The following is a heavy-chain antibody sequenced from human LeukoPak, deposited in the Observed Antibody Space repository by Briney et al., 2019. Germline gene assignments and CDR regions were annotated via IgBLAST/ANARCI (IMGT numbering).Heavy chain of an antibody. Sequence: SVKVSCKASGGTFSSYAISWVRQAPGQGLEWMGRIIPIFGTANYAQKFQGRVTITTDESTSTAYMELSSLRSEDTAVYYCARVRPAPDSSGSLRPQRDWGQGTLVTVSS. J-gene: IGHJ4*02. CDR2: IIPIFGTA. CDR1: GGTFSSYA. CDR3: ARVRPAPDSSGSLRPQRD. D-gene: IGHD3-22*01. V-gene: IGHV1-69*05.